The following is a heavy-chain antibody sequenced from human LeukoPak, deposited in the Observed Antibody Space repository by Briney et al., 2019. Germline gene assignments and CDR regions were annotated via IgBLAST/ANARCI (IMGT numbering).Heavy chain of an antibody. V-gene: IGHV1-2*02. J-gene: IGHJ6*03. D-gene: IGHD3-3*01. CDR3: ATKGSYYDFWSGLTPYYYYYMDV. Sequence: ASVKVSCKASGYTFTGYYMHWVRPAPGQGLEWMGWINPNSGGTNYAQKFQGRVTMTRDTSISTAYMELSRLRSYDTAVYYCATKGSYYDFWSGLTPYYYYYMDVWGKGTTVTVSS. CDR2: INPNSGGT. CDR1: GYTFTGYY.